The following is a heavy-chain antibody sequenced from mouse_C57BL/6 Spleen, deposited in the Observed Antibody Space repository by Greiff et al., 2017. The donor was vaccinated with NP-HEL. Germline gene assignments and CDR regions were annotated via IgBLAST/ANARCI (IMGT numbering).Heavy chain of an antibody. CDR1: GFTFSSYA. J-gene: IGHJ2*01. CDR3: ARDRGDPYFDY. Sequence: EVQGVESGGGLVKPGGSLKLSCAASGFTFSSYAMSWVRQTPEKRLEWVATISDGGSYTYYPDNVKGRFTISRDNAKNNLYLQMSHLKSEDTAMYYCARDRGDPYFDYWGQGTTLTVSS. V-gene: IGHV5-4*01. CDR2: ISDGGSYT. D-gene: IGHD3-3*01.